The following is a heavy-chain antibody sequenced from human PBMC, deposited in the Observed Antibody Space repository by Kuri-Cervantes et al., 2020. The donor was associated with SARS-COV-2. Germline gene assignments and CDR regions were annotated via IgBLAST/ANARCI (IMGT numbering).Heavy chain of an antibody. CDR2: IIPILGIA. CDR1: GGTFSSYA. V-gene: IGHV1-69*10. Sequence: SVKVSCKASGGTFSSYAISWVRQAPGQGLEWMGGIIPILGIANYAQKFQGRVTITADKSTSTAYMELRSLRSDDTAVYYCARDQEAFDIWGQGTMVTVSS. J-gene: IGHJ3*02. CDR3: ARDQEAFDI.